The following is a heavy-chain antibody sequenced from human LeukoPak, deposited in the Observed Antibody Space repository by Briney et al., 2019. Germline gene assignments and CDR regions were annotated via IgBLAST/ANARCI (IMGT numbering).Heavy chain of an antibody. J-gene: IGHJ4*02. CDR1: GFTFSSYS. CDR2: ISVDGDGT. V-gene: IGHV3-23*01. Sequence: GGSLRLSCAASGFTFSSYSMNWVRQAPGKGLEWVSSISVDGDGTYYADSVKGRFTISRDNSKNTLYLQMNSLRAEDTAVYYCAKRLDTAMMDYWGQGTLVTVSS. D-gene: IGHD5-18*01. CDR3: AKRLDTAMMDY.